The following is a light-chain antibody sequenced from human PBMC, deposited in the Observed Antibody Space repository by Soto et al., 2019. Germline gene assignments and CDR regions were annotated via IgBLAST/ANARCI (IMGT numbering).Light chain of an antibody. Sequence: SSLARPGSVSEWHGQSSTISCTGTSGDVGGYKFVSWYQQHPGKAPKLIIYEVSNRPSGVSNRFSGSKSGNTASLTISGLQAEDEADYYCSSYTSSSTLYVFGTGTKVTVL. CDR2: EVS. CDR3: SSYTSSSTLYV. V-gene: IGLV2-14*01. J-gene: IGLJ1*01. CDR1: SGDVGGYKF.